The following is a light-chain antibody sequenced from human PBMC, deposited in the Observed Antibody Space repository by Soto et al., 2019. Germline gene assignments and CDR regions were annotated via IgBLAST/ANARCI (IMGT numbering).Light chain of an antibody. CDR3: CSYAGSPTPHVV. V-gene: IGLV2-23*02. Sequence: QSALTQPASVSGSPGQSITISCTGTSSDVGSYNLVSWYQQHPGKAPKLMICEVDKRPSGVSNRFSGSKSGNTASLTISGLQAEDEADYYCCSYAGSPTPHVVXGGGTKLTVL. CDR1: SSDVGSYNL. J-gene: IGLJ2*01. CDR2: EVD.